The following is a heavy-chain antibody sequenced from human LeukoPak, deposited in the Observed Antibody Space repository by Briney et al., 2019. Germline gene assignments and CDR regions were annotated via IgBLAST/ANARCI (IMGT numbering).Heavy chain of an antibody. D-gene: IGHD6-19*01. CDR1: GFTFSSCW. CDR2: ISGGSDHI. CDR3: ARIGSGWYWDY. Sequence: GGSLRLSCATSGFTFSSCWMSWVRQAPGKGLEWVSSISGGSDHIYYADPVKGRFTTSRDNAKNSLYLQMNSLRAEDTAVYYCARIGSGWYWDYWGQGTLVTVSS. J-gene: IGHJ4*02. V-gene: IGHV3-21*01.